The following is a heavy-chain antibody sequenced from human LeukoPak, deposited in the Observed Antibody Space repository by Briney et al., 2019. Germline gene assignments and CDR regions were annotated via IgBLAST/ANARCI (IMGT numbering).Heavy chain of an antibody. CDR1: GVSISSSNW. CDR2: INHSGST. J-gene: IGHJ5*02. D-gene: IGHD6-6*01. V-gene: IGHV4-4*02. Sequence: SETLSLTCAVSGVSISSSNWWSWVRQPPGKGLEWIGEINHSGSTNYNPSLKSRVTISVDTSKKQFSLKLSSVTAAATAVYYCARGRLLMWFDPWGQGTLVTVSS. CDR3: ARGRLLMWFDP.